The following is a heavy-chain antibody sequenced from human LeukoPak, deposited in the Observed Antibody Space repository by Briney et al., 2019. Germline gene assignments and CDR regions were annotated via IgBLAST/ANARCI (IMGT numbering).Heavy chain of an antibody. CDR3: ARRGLLWFGELLHNWFDP. J-gene: IGHJ5*02. Sequence: SETLSLTCTVSGGSISSYYWSWIRQPPGKGLEWIGYIYYSGSTNYNPSLKSRVTISVDTSKNQFSLKLSSVTAADTAVYYCARRGLLWFGELLHNWFDPWGQGTLVTVSS. V-gene: IGHV4-59*08. CDR1: GGSISSYY. D-gene: IGHD3-10*01. CDR2: IYYSGST.